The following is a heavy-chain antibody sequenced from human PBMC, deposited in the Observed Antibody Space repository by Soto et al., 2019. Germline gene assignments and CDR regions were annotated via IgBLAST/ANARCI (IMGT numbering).Heavy chain of an antibody. V-gene: IGHV3-7*03. CDR3: ARYFRGSGRYFLDH. CDR2: INQDGSGT. J-gene: IGHJ4*02. CDR1: DFTFISSF. D-gene: IGHD6-19*01. Sequence: GGSLRLSCIASDFTFISSFMGWVRQAPGKGLEWVGNINQDGSGTYYVDSVKGRFTLSRDNAKNSLYLQMNSRRAEDTAAYYCARYFRGSGRYFLDHWGQGRLVTVS.